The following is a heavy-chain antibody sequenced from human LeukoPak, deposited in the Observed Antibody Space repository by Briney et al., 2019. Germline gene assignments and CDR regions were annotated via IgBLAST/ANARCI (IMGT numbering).Heavy chain of an antibody. J-gene: IGHJ5*02. CDR2: IYYSGST. V-gene: IGHV4-39*07. D-gene: IGHD5-18*01. CDR1: GGSISSSSYY. CDR3: ARDTQDTAMVTSPWFDP. Sequence: SETLSLTCTVSGGSISSSSYYWGWIRQPPGKGLEWIGSIYYSGSTYYNPSLKSRVTISVDTSKNQFSLKLSSVTAADTAVYYCARDTQDTAMVTSPWFDPWGQGTLVTVSS.